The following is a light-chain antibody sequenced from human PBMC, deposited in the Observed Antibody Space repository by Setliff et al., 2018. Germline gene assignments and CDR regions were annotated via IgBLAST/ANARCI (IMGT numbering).Light chain of an antibody. CDR3: SSYAGNYIYV. J-gene: IGLJ1*01. Sequence: QSVLAQPPSASGSPGQSVTISCTGTSSDVGRYNFVSWYQQHPGKAPKLMIYEVNKRPSGVPDRFSGSKSGNTASLTVSGLQAEDEADYYCSSYAGNYIYVFGSGTKVT. V-gene: IGLV2-8*01. CDR1: SSDVGRYNF. CDR2: EVN.